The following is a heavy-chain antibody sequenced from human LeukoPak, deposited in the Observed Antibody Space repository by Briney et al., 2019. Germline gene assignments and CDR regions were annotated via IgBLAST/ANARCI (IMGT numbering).Heavy chain of an antibody. Sequence: PSETLSLTCTVSGGSIGSNYWTWIRQPPGKGLEYIGYIYYTGATNYNPSLKSRVTISVDTSKNQFSVKMTSVTAADTAVYFCAKYGNSGWVIDNWGQGTLVTV. CDR3: AKYGNSGWVIDN. CDR1: GGSIGSNY. V-gene: IGHV4-59*08. J-gene: IGHJ4*02. D-gene: IGHD6-19*01. CDR2: IYYTGAT.